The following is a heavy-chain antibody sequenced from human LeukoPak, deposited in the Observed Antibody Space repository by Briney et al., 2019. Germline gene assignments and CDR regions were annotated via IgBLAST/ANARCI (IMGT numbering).Heavy chain of an antibody. Sequence: GESLKISCKASGYSFSNYWIGWVRQMPGKGLEWMGIIYPSGSDTRYSPSFQGQVTISTDKSISTAYLQWSSLKASDTAMYYCARPSNSGYDFWGQGALVTVSS. CDR2: IYPSGSDT. D-gene: IGHD5-12*01. J-gene: IGHJ4*02. CDR1: GYSFSNYW. V-gene: IGHV5-51*01. CDR3: ARPSNSGYDF.